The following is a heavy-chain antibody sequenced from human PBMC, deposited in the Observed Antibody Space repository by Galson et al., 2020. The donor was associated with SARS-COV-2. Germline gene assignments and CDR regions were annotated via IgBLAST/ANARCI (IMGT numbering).Heavy chain of an antibody. D-gene: IGHD1-1*01. CDR3: ARDGRSNDNCFFALDD. Sequence: ASVKVSCKASGYTFNIYAISWVRLPPAQGPEWMGWIDAENGNTQYAQKFQGRVTMTTDTSTTTAYMELTSLRSDDTAMYYGARDGRSNDNCFFALDDWGQGTTVTVSS. CDR1: GYTFNIYA. J-gene: IGHJ4*02. V-gene: IGHV1-18*01. CDR2: IDAENGNT.